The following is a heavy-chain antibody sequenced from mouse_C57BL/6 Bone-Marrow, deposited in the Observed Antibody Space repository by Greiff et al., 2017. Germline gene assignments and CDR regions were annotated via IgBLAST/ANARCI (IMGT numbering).Heavy chain of an antibody. CDR1: GYTFTSYW. J-gene: IGHJ2*01. CDR2: IDPSSGGT. CDR3: ARKELFDY. Sequence: QVHVKQSGAELVKPGASVKLSCKASGYTFTSYWMNWVKQRPGRGLEWIGRIDPSSGGTKYNEKFKSKATLTVDKPSSTAYMQLSSLTTEDSAVYYCARKELFDYWGQGTTLTVSS. V-gene: IGHV1-72*01.